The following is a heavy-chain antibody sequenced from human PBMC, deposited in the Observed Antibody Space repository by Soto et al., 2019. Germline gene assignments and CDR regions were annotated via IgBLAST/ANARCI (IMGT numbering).Heavy chain of an antibody. V-gene: IGHV3-30-3*01. J-gene: IGHJ6*02. Sequence: GWSLRLSCAASVFTFSSYAMHRVRQAPGKGLEWVAVISYDGSNKYYADSVKGRFTISRDNSKNTPYLQMNSLRAEDTAVYYCASGTGYCSGGSCYYYGMDVWGQGTTVTVSS. CDR1: VFTFSSYA. D-gene: IGHD2-15*01. CDR3: ASGTGYCSGGSCYYYGMDV. CDR2: ISYDGSNK.